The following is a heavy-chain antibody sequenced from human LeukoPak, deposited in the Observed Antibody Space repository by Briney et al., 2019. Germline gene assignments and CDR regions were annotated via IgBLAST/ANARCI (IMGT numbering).Heavy chain of an antibody. V-gene: IGHV3-30*04. CDR1: GFTFSTYA. J-gene: IGHJ6*03. D-gene: IGHD6-13*01. CDR3: ARAGGYSSSWYRGYYYMDV. CDR2: ISYDGSSK. Sequence: PGGSLRLSCAASGFTFSTYAMHWVRQAPGKGLEWVAVISYDGSSKYYADSVKGRFTISRDNSKNTLYLQMNSLRAEDTAVYYCARAGGYSSSWYRGYYYMDVWGKGTTVTVSS.